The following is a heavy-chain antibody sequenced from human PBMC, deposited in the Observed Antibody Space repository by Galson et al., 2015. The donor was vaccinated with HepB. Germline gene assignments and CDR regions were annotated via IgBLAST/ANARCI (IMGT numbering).Heavy chain of an antibody. D-gene: IGHD1-1*01. CDR2: IKEDGGEK. J-gene: IGHJ5*02. CDR1: GFNFKNYW. V-gene: IGHV3-7*01. Sequence: SLRLSCAASGFNFKNYWMNWVRQAPGKGLEWVAIIKEDGGEKYYLDSVKGRFSISRDNVKNSVDLQMNSLRGEDAAVYFCTRGLEDGDELRNRNAFFDPWGQGTLVIVSS. CDR3: TRGLEDGDELRNRNAFFDP.